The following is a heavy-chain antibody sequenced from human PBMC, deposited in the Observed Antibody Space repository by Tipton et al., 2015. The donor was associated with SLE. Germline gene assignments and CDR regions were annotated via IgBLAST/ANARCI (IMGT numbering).Heavy chain of an antibody. D-gene: IGHD3-10*01. CDR3: ARQRLRLLSPLDA. Sequence: TLSLTCSVSGHSISSGLYWGWIRQSPGKGLEWIGNFYHRGTTYYNPSLKSRVTISADTSKNHLSLKLTSVTAADTAVYFCARQRLRLLSPLDAWGQGTTVTVS. CDR1: GHSISSGLY. V-gene: IGHV4-38-2*01. CDR2: FYHRGTT. J-gene: IGHJ6*02.